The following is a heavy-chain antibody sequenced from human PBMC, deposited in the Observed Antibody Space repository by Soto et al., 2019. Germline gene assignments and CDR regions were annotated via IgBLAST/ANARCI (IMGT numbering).Heavy chain of an antibody. CDR3: TRSYGYTFGGSLDN. Sequence: QVQLVQSGPEVKKPGSSVKVSCKASGDTFNSYVITWVRQAPGQGLEWLGGIITVFGTTSYAQNFQDRLTIPADEAATTDYMQRSSLSSEGTAMYYCTRSYGYTFGGSLDNWGQGPLVTVSS. CDR2: IITVFGTT. CDR1: GDTFNSYV. J-gene: IGHJ4*02. D-gene: IGHD5-18*01. V-gene: IGHV1-69*01.